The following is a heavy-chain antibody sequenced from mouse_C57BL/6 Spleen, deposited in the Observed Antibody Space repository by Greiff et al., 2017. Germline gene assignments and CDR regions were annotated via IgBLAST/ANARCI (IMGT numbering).Heavy chain of an antibody. Sequence: EVQLVESGPELVKPGASVKMSCKASGYTFTDYNMHWVKQSHGKSLEWIGYINPNNGGTSYNQKFKGKATLTVNKSSSTAYMELRSLTSEDSAVYYCARSGVVATNDWGKGTTLTVSS. CDR1: GYTFTDYN. J-gene: IGHJ2*01. D-gene: IGHD1-1*01. CDR2: INPNNGGT. CDR3: ARSGVVATND. V-gene: IGHV1-22*01.